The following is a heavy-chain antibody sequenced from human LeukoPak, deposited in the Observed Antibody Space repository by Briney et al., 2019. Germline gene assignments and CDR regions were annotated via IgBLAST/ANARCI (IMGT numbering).Heavy chain of an antibody. Sequence: KPSETLSLTCTVSGGSISSGSYYWSWIRQPAGKGLERIGRIYTSGSTNYNPSLKSRVTISVDTSKNQFSLKLSSVTAADTAVYYCARSSYSGSSRAFDYWGQGTLVTVSS. CDR3: ARSSYSGSSRAFDY. V-gene: IGHV4-61*02. CDR2: IYTSGST. D-gene: IGHD1-26*01. J-gene: IGHJ4*02. CDR1: GGSISSGSYY.